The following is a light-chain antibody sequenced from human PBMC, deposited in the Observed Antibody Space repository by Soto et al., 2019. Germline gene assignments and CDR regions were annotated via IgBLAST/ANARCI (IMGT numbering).Light chain of an antibody. J-gene: IGLJ2*01. V-gene: IGLV1-44*01. Sequence: QSVLTQPPSASGTPGQRVTISCSGGSSDIGSSTVNWYQQLPGSAPKLLIYDNTHRPSGVPDRFSGSTSGTSASLAISGLQSEDEADYYFATWDDSLGGLFGGGTQLTVL. CDR2: DNT. CDR3: ATWDDSLGGL. CDR1: SSDIGSST.